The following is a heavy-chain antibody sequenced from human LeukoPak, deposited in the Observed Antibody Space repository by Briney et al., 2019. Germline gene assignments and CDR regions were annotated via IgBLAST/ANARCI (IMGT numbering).Heavy chain of an antibody. Sequence: GGSLRLSCVASRFTFNTYAVNWVRQAPGKGLEWVSAISSNGDITYYADSVRGRFTISRDNSKNTVFLQMNSLRTDDTAVYYCATVKRDCSGGTCYSYDYWGQGTLVTVSS. CDR1: RFTFNTYA. D-gene: IGHD2-15*01. J-gene: IGHJ4*02. V-gene: IGHV3-23*01. CDR3: ATVKRDCSGGTCYSYDY. CDR2: ISSNGDIT.